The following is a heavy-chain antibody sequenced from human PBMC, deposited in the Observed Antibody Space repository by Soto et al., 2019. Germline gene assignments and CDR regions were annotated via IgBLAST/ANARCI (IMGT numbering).Heavy chain of an antibody. J-gene: IGHJ5*02. CDR1: GGTFSNYA. CDR3: ARDGGRDGYFGTWLDP. Sequence: QVQLVQSGAEVKKPGSSVKVSCKASGGTFSNYAISWVRQAPGQGLEWVGGIIPIFGTTNFAQKFQGRVTITADESTTTAYMERSGLGSEDTAVYYCARDGGRDGYFGTWLDPWGQGTLVTVSS. CDR2: IIPIFGTT. D-gene: IGHD5-12*01. V-gene: IGHV1-69*12.